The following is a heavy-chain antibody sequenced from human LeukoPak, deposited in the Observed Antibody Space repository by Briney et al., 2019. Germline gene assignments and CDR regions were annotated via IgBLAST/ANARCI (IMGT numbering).Heavy chain of an antibody. J-gene: IGHJ5*02. Sequence: SETLSLTCTVSGGSVSSYYWSWIRQPPGKGLEWIGYIKSSGSSNYNPSLKSRVTISMDTSKNQFSLRLNSVTAADTAVYYCARDGTVATNWFDPWGQGALVTVSS. CDR3: ARDGTVATNWFDP. V-gene: IGHV4-59*02. D-gene: IGHD5-12*01. CDR1: GGSVSSYY. CDR2: IKSSGSS.